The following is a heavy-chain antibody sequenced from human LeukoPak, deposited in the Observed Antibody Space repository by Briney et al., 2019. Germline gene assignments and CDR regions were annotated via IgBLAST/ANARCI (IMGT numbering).Heavy chain of an antibody. Sequence: PSETLSLTCSVSGGSISNDYWNWIRQPPGKGLEWIGNIYYSGSTNYNPSLKSRVTISVDASKNQFSLKLSSMTAADTAVYYCARDPVPATPPGYFDYWGQGTLVTVSS. J-gene: IGHJ4*02. CDR2: IYYSGST. CDR3: ARDPVPATPPGYFDY. V-gene: IGHV4-59*01. CDR1: GGSISNDY. D-gene: IGHD5-12*01.